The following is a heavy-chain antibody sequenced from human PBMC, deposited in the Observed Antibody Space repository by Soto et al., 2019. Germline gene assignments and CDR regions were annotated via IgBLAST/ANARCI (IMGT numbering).Heavy chain of an antibody. CDR3: ARAAGQGGDWFDP. Sequence: SQTLSLTCAISGDRVSSNSAAWNWIRPSPSRGLEWLGRTYYRSKWYNDYAESVKSRITINPDTSKNQFSLQLNSVTPEDTAVYYCARAAGQGGDWFDPWGQGTLVTVSS. CDR1: GDRVSSNSAA. CDR2: TYYRSKWYN. J-gene: IGHJ5*02. D-gene: IGHD6-13*01. V-gene: IGHV6-1*01.